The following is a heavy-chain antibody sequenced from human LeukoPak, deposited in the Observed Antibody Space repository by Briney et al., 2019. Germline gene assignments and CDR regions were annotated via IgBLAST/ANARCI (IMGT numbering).Heavy chain of an antibody. J-gene: IGHJ4*02. V-gene: IGHV3-9*01. Sequence: PGGSLRLSCAASGFTFDEYAMHWVRQAPGKGLEWVSGISWNSGSIGYADSVKGRFTISRDNAKNSLYLQMNSLRAEDTAVYYCARDNWIEAHYFDYWGQGTLVTVSS. CDR3: ARDNWIEAHYFDY. CDR2: ISWNSGSI. CDR1: GFTFDEYA. D-gene: IGHD1-1*01.